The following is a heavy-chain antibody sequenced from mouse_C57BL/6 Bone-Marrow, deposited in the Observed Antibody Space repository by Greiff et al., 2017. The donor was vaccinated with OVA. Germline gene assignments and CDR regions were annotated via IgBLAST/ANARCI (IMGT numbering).Heavy chain of an antibody. Sequence: QVQLQQPGAELVKPGASVKLSCKASGYTFTSYWMHWVKQRPGQGLEWIGMIHPNSGSTNYNEKFKSKATLTVDKSSSTAYMQRSSLTSEDSAVYYCARGTEYYGSSGYFDVWGTGTTVTVSS. J-gene: IGHJ1*03. CDR2: IHPNSGST. CDR3: ARGTEYYGSSGYFDV. CDR1: GYTFTSYW. V-gene: IGHV1-64*01. D-gene: IGHD1-1*01.